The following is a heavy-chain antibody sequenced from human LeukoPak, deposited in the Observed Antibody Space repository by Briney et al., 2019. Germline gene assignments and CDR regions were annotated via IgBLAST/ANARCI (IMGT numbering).Heavy chain of an antibody. J-gene: IGHJ5*02. CDR2: INAGNGNT. D-gene: IGHD1-26*01. CDR1: GYTFTSYA. Sequence: GASVKVSCKASGYTFTSYAMHWVRQAPGQRLEWMGWINAGNGNTKYSQKFQGRVTITRDTSASTAYMELSSLRSEDTAVYYCARGPSGSYSNWFDPWGQGTLVTVSS. CDR3: ARGPSGSYSNWFDP. V-gene: IGHV1-3*01.